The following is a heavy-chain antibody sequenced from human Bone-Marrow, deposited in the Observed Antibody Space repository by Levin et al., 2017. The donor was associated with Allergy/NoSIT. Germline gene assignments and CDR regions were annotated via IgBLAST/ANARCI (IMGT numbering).Heavy chain of an antibody. CDR2: IYHSGST. CDR3: ARKRIQLWFDY. CDR1: GASISISNW. J-gene: IGHJ4*02. D-gene: IGHD5-18*01. V-gene: IGHV4-4*02. Sequence: KPSETLSLTCAVSGASISISNWWSWVRQPPGKGLEWIGEIYHSGSTNYNPSLKSRVTISVDKSKNQFFLKLSSVTAADTAVYYCARKRIQLWFDYWGQGTLVTVSS.